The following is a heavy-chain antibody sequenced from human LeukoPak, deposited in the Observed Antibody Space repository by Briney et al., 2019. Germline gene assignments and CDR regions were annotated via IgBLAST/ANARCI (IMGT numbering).Heavy chain of an antibody. CDR3: ARVGYDYGDYEHPNWFDP. CDR2: IYYSGST. J-gene: IGHJ5*02. D-gene: IGHD4-17*01. Sequence: SETLSLTCTVSGGSISSYYWSWIRQPPGKGLEWIGYIYYSGSTNYNPSLKSRVTISVDTSKNQFSLKLSSVTAADTAVYYCARVGYDYGDYEHPNWFDPWGQGTLVTVSS. V-gene: IGHV4-59*01. CDR1: GGSISSYY.